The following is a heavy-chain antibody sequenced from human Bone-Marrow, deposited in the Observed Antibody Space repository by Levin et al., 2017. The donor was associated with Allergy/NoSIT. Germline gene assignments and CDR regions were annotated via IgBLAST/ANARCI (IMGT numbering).Heavy chain of an antibody. V-gene: IGHV3-64D*06. CDR3: VRVGACSGGDCYLDY. J-gene: IGHJ4*02. Sequence: HGESLKISCSASGFTFSGYAMQWVRQAPGKGLESVSAISSNGGSTYYAGSVKGRFTISRDNSKNTLYLQMSSLRAEDTAVYYCVRVGACSGGDCYLDYWGQGTLVTVSS. CDR1: GFTFSGYA. CDR2: ISSNGGST. D-gene: IGHD2-15*01.